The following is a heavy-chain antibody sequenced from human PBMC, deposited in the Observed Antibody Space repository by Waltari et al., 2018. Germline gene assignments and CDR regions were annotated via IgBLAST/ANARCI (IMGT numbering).Heavy chain of an antibody. D-gene: IGHD1-26*01. CDR3: AVRLLHSGSYYAPSDY. V-gene: IGHV3-23*01. J-gene: IGHJ4*02. Sequence: EVQLLESGGGLVQPGVSLRLSWAASGFTIQNYGMTRVRQGPGKGLEWVSTISESGVTTYYTASLEGRFTISRDNSKNTVYLQMNSLRADDTAVYYCAVRLLHSGSYYAPSDYWGQGTLVTVSS. CDR2: ISESGVTT. CDR1: GFTIQNYG.